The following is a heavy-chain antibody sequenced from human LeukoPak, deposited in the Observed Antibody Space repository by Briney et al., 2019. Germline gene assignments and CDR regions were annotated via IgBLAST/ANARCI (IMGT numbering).Heavy chain of an antibody. Sequence: ASVKVSCKASGYTFTSYAMHWVRQAPGQRLEWMGWMNAGNGNTKYSQKFQGRVTISRDTSASTAYMELRSLRSDDTAVYYCARDATPVAATSGWFDPWGQGTLVTVSS. CDR3: ARDATPVAATSGWFDP. D-gene: IGHD2-15*01. CDR1: GYTFTSYA. CDR2: MNAGNGNT. J-gene: IGHJ5*02. V-gene: IGHV1-3*01.